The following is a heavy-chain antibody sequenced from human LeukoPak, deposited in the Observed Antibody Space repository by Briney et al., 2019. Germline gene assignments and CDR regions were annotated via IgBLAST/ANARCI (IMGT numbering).Heavy chain of an antibody. J-gene: IGHJ4*02. V-gene: IGHV4-4*07. Sequence: SETLSLTCTVSGGSISSYYWSWIRQPAGKGLEWIGRMFMSGSTKYNPSLKSRVTISVDTSKNQFSLKLSSVTAADTAVYYCARDAYYYDSSGIDYWGQGTLVTVSS. CDR1: GGSISSYY. CDR3: ARDAYYYDSSGIDY. D-gene: IGHD3-22*01. CDR2: MFMSGST.